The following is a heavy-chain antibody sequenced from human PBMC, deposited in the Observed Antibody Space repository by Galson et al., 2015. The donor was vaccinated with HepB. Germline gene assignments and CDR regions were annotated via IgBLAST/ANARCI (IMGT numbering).Heavy chain of an antibody. J-gene: IGHJ4*02. CDR3: ARDLVESSGWSIDY. Sequence: SYIYYADSVKGRFTISRDNSKNTLYLQMNSLRAEDTAVYYCARDLVESSGWSIDYWGQGTLVTVSS. D-gene: IGHD6-19*01. CDR2: SYI. V-gene: IGHV3-30*01.